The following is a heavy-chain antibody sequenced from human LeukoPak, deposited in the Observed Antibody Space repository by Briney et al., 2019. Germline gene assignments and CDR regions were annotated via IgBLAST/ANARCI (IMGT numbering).Heavy chain of an antibody. CDR3: AKEGSDIVLMVYGLFFTTQTIDY. Sequence: GGSLRLSCAASGFTFSSYGMHWVRQAPGKGLEWVAVISYDGSNKYYADSVKGRFTISRDNSKNTLYLQMNSLRAEDTAVYYCAKEGSDIVLMVYGLFFTTQTIDYWGQGTLVTVSS. CDR1: GFTFSSYG. CDR2: ISYDGSNK. V-gene: IGHV3-30*18. D-gene: IGHD2-8*01. J-gene: IGHJ4*02.